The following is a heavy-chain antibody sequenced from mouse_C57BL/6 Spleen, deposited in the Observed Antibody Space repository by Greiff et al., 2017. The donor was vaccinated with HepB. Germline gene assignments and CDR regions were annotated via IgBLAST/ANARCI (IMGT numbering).Heavy chain of an antibody. D-gene: IGHD1-1*01. J-gene: IGHJ2*01. CDR2: IWWDDDK. CDR3: ARIVKDYYGSSLYYFDY. Sequence: QVTLKESGPGILQPSQTLSLTCSFSGFSLSTFGMGVGWIRQPSGKGLEWLAHIWWDDDKYYNPALKSRLTISKDTSKNQVFLKIANVDTADTATYYCARIVKDYYGSSLYYFDYWGQGTTLTVSS. V-gene: IGHV8-8*01. CDR1: GFSLSTFGMG.